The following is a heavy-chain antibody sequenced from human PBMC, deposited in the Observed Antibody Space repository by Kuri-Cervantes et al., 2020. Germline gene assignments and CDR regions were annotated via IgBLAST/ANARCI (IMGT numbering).Heavy chain of an antibody. Sequence: GGSLRLSCAASGFTFSSYGMHWVRQAPGKGLEWVAVISYDGSNKYYADSVKGRFTISRDNSKNTLYLQMNSLRAEDTAVYYCAKGTYDSSGYPEYFQHWGHGTLVTVSS. CDR1: GFTFSSYG. CDR2: ISYDGSNK. CDR3: AKGTYDSSGYPEYFQH. D-gene: IGHD3-22*01. J-gene: IGHJ1*01. V-gene: IGHV3-30*18.